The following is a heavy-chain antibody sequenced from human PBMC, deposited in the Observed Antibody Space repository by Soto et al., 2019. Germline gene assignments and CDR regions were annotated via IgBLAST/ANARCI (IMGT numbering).Heavy chain of an antibody. CDR3: ARDYYYGSGSYKFWFDP. J-gene: IGHJ5*02. Sequence: ASVKVSCKASGYTFSSYGISCVRQAPGQGLEWMGWISAHNGNTNYAQKLQGRVIMTTDTSTTTAYMELRSLRSDDTAVYYCARDYYYGSGSYKFWFDPWGQGTLVTVSS. CDR2: ISAHNGNT. D-gene: IGHD3-10*01. V-gene: IGHV1-18*01. CDR1: GYTFSSYG.